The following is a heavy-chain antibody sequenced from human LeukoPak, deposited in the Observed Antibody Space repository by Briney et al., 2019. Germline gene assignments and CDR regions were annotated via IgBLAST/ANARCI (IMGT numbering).Heavy chain of an antibody. CDR3: ARVNRETTSNSPYYYYYMDV. Sequence: PGGSLRLSCAASGFTFSSYSMNWVRQAPGKGLEWVSYISSSSSTIYYVDSVKGRFTISRDNAKNSLYLQMNSLRAEDTAVYYCARVNRETTSNSPYYYYYMDVWGKGTTVTVSS. CDR2: ISSSSSTI. V-gene: IGHV3-48*04. D-gene: IGHD4-11*01. J-gene: IGHJ6*03. CDR1: GFTFSSYS.